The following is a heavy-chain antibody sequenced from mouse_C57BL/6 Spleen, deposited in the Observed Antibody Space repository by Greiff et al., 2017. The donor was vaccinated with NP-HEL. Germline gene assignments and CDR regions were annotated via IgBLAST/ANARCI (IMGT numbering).Heavy chain of an antibody. D-gene: IGHD4-1*01. CDR3: ARKLGLHYFDY. CDR1: GYTFSSYW. CDR2: IDPSDSYT. Sequence: QVQLQQPGAELVMPGASVKLSCKASGYTFSSYWMHWVKQRPGQGLEWIGEIDPSDSYTNYNQKFKGKSTLTVDKSSSTAYMQLSSLTSEDSAVYYCARKLGLHYFDYWGQGTTLTVSS. V-gene: IGHV1-69*01. J-gene: IGHJ2*01.